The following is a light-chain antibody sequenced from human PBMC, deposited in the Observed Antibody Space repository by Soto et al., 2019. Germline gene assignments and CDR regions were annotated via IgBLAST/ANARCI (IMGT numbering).Light chain of an antibody. CDR1: QSVSSSF. V-gene: IGKV3-20*01. CDR2: GAS. CDR3: HQYGSSPWT. J-gene: IGKJ1*01. Sequence: ETVLTQSPGTLSLSPGERATLSCRASQSVSSSFLAWYQQRPGQAPRLLIYGASSRATGIPDRFSGSGSGTDFTLTISRLEPEDFAVYYCHQYGSSPWTCGQGTKVEIK.